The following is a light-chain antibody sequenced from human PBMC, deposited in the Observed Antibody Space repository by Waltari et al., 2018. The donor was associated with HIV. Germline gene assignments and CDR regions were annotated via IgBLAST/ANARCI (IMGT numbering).Light chain of an antibody. CDR1: DSNIGNNY. J-gene: IGLJ2*01. Sequence: QSVLTQPPSVSATPGQKVTISCSGSDSNIGNNYVSWYQQLPGTAPKLLIYDNNTRPSGMPDRSSGSRSGTSATLGVTGLQTGDEADYYCGTWDTSLSAGVFGGGTKLTVL. V-gene: IGLV1-51*01. CDR3: GTWDTSLSAGV. CDR2: DNN.